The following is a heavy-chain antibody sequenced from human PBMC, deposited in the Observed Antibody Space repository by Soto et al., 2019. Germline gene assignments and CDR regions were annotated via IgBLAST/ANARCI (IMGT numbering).Heavy chain of an antibody. D-gene: IGHD5-18*01. Sequence: QLQLQESGPGLVKPSETLSLTCTVSGGSISSSSYYWGWIRQPPGKGLEWIGSLYYSGSTYYNPSLKSRVTISVDTSKNQFSLKLSSVTAADTAVYYCARGLNGYLYYFDYWGQGTLVTVSS. J-gene: IGHJ4*02. CDR2: LYYSGST. CDR3: ARGLNGYLYYFDY. CDR1: GGSISSSSYY. V-gene: IGHV4-39*01.